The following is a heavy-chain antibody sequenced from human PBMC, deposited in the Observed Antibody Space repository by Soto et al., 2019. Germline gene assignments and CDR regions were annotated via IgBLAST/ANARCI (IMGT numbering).Heavy chain of an antibody. J-gene: IGHJ4*02. CDR3: IKMYCSGGSCYSYRFGYFDY. CDR1: GGSISSSSYY. CDR2: IYYSGST. V-gene: IGHV4-39*02. D-gene: IGHD2-15*01. Sequence: QLQLQESGPGLVKPSETLSLTCTVSGGSISSSSYYWGWIRQPPGKGLEWIGSIYYSGSTYYNPSLKSRLTISVDPSKNHSSLKLSSVTAADTAVYYCIKMYCSGGSCYSYRFGYFDYWGQGTLVTVSS.